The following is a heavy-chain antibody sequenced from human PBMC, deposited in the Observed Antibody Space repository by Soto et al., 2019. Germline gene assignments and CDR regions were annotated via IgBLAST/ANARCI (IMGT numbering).Heavy chain of an antibody. J-gene: IGHJ4*02. CDR3: ARGIAVAGTCDY. D-gene: IGHD6-19*01. Sequence: QVQLVQSGAEVNKPGSSVKVSCKSSGGTFSSYAISWVRQPPGQGLEWMGGIIPIFGTANYAQKFQGRVTITEDESTSTAYMELSSLSSEDTAVYYCARGIAVAGTCDYWVQGTLVTVSS. CDR1: GGTFSSYA. CDR2: IIPIFGTA. V-gene: IGHV1-69*01.